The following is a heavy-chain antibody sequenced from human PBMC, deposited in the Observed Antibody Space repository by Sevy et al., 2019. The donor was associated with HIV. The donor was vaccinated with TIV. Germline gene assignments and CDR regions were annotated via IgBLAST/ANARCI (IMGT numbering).Heavy chain of an antibody. CDR3: AKDAGGCSGGNWYWATNYYGMDV. V-gene: IGHV3-30*18. CDR2: VSYDGGNR. D-gene: IGHD2-15*01. Sequence: GGSLRLSCAASAFTFSTYAMHWVRQAPGKGLEWVAVVSYDGGNRHYADSVKGRFTISRDNSKNTLYLQMNSLRGEDTAVYYCAKDAGGCSGGNWYWATNYYGMDVWGQGTTVTVSS. J-gene: IGHJ6*02. CDR1: AFTFSTYA.